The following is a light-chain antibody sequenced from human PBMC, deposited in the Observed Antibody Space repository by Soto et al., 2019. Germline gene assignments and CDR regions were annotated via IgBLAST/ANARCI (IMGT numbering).Light chain of an antibody. CDR3: QQRSNWPPIT. V-gene: IGKV3-11*01. Sequence: EIVLTQSPATLSLSPGERATLSCRASQSVSSYLAWYQQKPGQAPRLLIYDASNRATGIPARFSGSGSGTDFTLTIRSLEPEDFAVYYCQQRSNWPPITVGQGTRLEIK. CDR1: QSVSSY. J-gene: IGKJ5*01. CDR2: DAS.